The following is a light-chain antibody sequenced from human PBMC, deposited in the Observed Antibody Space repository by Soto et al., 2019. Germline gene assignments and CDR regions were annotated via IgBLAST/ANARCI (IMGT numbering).Light chain of an antibody. Sequence: QLVLTQSPAVSASLGASVKLTCTLSSGYSTYAIAWHQQQPEKGPRFLMKVNSDGSHSKGDGIPDRFSGSSSGTERYLTISNLQSEDEADYYCQTWGTAIVVFGGGTKVTVL. CDR2: VNSDGSH. CDR1: SGYSTYA. CDR3: QTWGTAIVV. J-gene: IGLJ2*01. V-gene: IGLV4-69*01.